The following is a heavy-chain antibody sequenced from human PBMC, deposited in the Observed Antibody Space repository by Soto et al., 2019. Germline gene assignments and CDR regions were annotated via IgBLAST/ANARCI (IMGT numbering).Heavy chain of an antibody. CDR2: ISYDGSNK. Sequence: PGGSLRLSCAASGFTFSSYGMHWVRQAPGKGLEWVAVISYDGSNKYYADSVKGRFTISRDNSKNTLYLQMNSLRAEDTAVYYCAKADDKYYDFWSGYSSYYFDYWGQGTLVTVSS. D-gene: IGHD3-3*01. J-gene: IGHJ4*02. CDR3: AKADDKYYDFWSGYSSYYFDY. CDR1: GFTFSSYG. V-gene: IGHV3-30*18.